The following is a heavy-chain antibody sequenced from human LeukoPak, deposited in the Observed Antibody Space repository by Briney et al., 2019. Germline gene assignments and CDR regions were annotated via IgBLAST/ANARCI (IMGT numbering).Heavy chain of an antibody. CDR2: ISXSGSTI. D-gene: IGHD5-18*01. V-gene: IGHV3-11*04. Sequence: GGXLXXXXXAXGFTFSDYYXXWIRQAPGKGLXXXXYISXSGSTIYYAESVKGRFTISRDKAKNSLYMQMNSLRAEDTAVYYCARDTGYSYGYGYYYYMDVWGKGTTVTVSS. J-gene: IGHJ6*03. CDR3: ARDTGYSYGYGYYYYMDV. CDR1: GFTFSDYY.